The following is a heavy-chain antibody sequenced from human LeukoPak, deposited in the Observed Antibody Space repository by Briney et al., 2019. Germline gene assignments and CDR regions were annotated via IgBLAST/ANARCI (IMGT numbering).Heavy chain of an antibody. J-gene: IGHJ4*02. CDR1: GFTFSSYW. V-gene: IGHV3-7*01. D-gene: IGHD3-22*01. CDR2: IKQDGSEK. CDR3: ARVLYYYDSSGPGEFDY. Sequence: GGSLRLSCAASGFTFSSYWMSWVRQAPGKGLEWVANIKQDGSEKYYVDSVKGRFTIPRDNAKNSLYLQMNSLRAEDTAVYYCARVLYYYDSSGPGEFDYWGQGTLVTVSS.